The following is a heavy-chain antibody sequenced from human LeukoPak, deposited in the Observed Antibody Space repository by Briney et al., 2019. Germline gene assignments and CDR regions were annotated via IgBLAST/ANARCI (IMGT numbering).Heavy chain of an antibody. D-gene: IGHD6-13*01. V-gene: IGHV1-46*01. Sequence: ASVKVSCKASGYTFTSYYMHWVRQAPGQGLEWMGIINPSGGSTSYAQKFQGRVTMTTDTSTSTAYMELRSLRSDDTAVYYCARASGIAAADYWGRGTLVTVSS. CDR2: INPSGGST. CDR3: ARASGIAAADY. J-gene: IGHJ4*02. CDR1: GYTFTSYY.